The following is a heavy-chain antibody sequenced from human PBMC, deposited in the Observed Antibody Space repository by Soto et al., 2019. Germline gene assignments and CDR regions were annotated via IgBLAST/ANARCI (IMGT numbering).Heavy chain of an antibody. V-gene: IGHV4-39*01. CDR3: ARQGSSIAAKINWFDP. CDR1: GGSISRGGYY. D-gene: IGHD6-13*01. J-gene: IGHJ5*02. CDR2: IYYSGST. Sequence: SETLSLTCTVSGGSISRGGYYWSWIRQHPGKGLEWIGYIYYSGSTYYNPSLKSRVTISVDTSKNQFSLKLSSVTAADTAVYYCARQGSSIAAKINWFDPWGQGTLVTVSS.